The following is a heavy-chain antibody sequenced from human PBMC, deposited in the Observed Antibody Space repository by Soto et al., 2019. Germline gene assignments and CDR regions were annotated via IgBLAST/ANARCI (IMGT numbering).Heavy chain of an antibody. CDR2: IYTSGST. Sequence: QVQLQEAGPGLVKPSETLSLTCTVSGGSISSYYWSWIRQPAGKGLGWIGRIYTSGSTNYNPSLKSRVAMSVDTSKNQFSLKLRSVTAADTAVYYCARDGVPITMVRGATNYYYYGMDVWGQGTTVTVSS. V-gene: IGHV4-4*07. CDR1: GGSISSYY. D-gene: IGHD3-10*01. CDR3: ARDGVPITMVRGATNYYYYGMDV. J-gene: IGHJ6*02.